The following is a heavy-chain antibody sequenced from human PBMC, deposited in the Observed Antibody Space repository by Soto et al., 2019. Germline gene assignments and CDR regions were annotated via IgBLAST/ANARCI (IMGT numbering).Heavy chain of an antibody. Sequence: QVQLMQSGAEVKKPGASVKVSCKASGYTFTSYDINWVRQATGQGLEWMGWMNPNSGNTGYAQKFQGRVTMTRNTSISTAYMELSSLRSEDTAVYYCARGYDFWSGYYRAYYMDVWGKGTTVTVSS. CDR2: MNPNSGNT. J-gene: IGHJ6*03. V-gene: IGHV1-8*01. CDR3: ARGYDFWSGYYRAYYMDV. D-gene: IGHD3-3*01. CDR1: GYTFTSYD.